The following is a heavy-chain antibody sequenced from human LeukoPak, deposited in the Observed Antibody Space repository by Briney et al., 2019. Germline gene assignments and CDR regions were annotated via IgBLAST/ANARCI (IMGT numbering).Heavy chain of an antibody. CDR3: ARGTVADTAMVLDY. V-gene: IGHV1-18*01. J-gene: IGHJ4*02. D-gene: IGHD5-18*01. Sequence: VASVKVSYKASGYTFTSYGISWVRQAPGQGLEWMGWISAYNGNTNYAQKLQGRVTMTTDTSTSTAYMELRSLRSDDTAVYYCARGTVADTAMVLDYWGQGTLVTVSS. CDR2: ISAYNGNT. CDR1: GYTFTSYG.